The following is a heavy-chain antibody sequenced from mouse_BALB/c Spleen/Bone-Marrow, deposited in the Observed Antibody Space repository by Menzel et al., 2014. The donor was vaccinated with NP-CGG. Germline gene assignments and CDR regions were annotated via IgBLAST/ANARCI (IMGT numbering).Heavy chain of an antibody. Sequence: VKVVESGPQLVRPGASVKISCKASGYSFTSYWMHWVKQRPGQGLEWIGMIDPSDSETRLNQKFKDKATLTVDKSSSTAYMQLSSPTSEDSAVYYCASPSDGNPFAYGGQGTLATVSA. V-gene: IGHV1S126*01. J-gene: IGHJ3*01. CDR1: GYSFTSYW. D-gene: IGHD2-1*01. CDR2: IDPSDSET. CDR3: ASPSDGNPFAY.